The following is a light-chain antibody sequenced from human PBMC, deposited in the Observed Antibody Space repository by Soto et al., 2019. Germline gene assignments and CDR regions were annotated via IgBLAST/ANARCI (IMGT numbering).Light chain of an antibody. CDR1: SSDVGAYNY. Sequence: QSALTQPPSASGSPGQSVTISCTGSSSDVGAYNYVSWYQQHPGKAPKLMIYEVTKRPSGVPDRFAGSKSGNTASLTVSGLHAEDEADYYYRSYAGRNNLPFGGGTKLTVL. CDR2: EVT. CDR3: RSYAGRNNLP. J-gene: IGLJ3*02. V-gene: IGLV2-8*01.